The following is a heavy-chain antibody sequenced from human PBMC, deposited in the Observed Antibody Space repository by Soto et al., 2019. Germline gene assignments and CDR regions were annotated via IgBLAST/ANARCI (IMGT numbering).Heavy chain of an antibody. Sequence: EVQLVESGGGLVQPGGSLKLSCAASGFTFSGSAMHWVRQASGKGLEWVGRIRSKANSYATAYAASVKGRFTISRDDSKNTAYLQMNSLKTEDTDVYYCTNYDILTGYIYWGQGTLVTVSS. V-gene: IGHV3-73*02. CDR2: IRSKANSYAT. J-gene: IGHJ4*02. D-gene: IGHD3-9*01. CDR1: GFTFSGSA. CDR3: TNYDILTGYIY.